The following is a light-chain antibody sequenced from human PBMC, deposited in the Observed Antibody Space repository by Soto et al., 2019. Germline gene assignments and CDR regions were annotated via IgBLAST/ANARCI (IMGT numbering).Light chain of an antibody. Sequence: QLVLTQSPSASASLGASVKLTCTLSSGHSSNAIAWHQQQPEKGPRYLMKVNSDGSHTKGDGIPDRFSGSSSGAERYLTISRLQSEDEADYYCQTWGAGSPYVFGSGTKVTVL. CDR1: SGHSSNA. CDR3: QTWGAGSPYV. V-gene: IGLV4-69*01. J-gene: IGLJ1*01. CDR2: VNSDGSH.